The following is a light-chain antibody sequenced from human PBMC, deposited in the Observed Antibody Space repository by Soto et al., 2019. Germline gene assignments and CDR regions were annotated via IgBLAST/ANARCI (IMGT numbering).Light chain of an antibody. CDR3: LQHYTNPRT. Sequence: DIKMTQSPSSLSASVGDRVTITCRASQGIRNDLGWFQQKPGKAPKRLIFAEFNLESGVPSRFSGRWSGKEFTRTLSSLQAEDFATYYCLQHYTNPRTFGHGTTLEIK. V-gene: IGKV1-17*01. J-gene: IGKJ2*01. CDR2: AEF. CDR1: QGIRND.